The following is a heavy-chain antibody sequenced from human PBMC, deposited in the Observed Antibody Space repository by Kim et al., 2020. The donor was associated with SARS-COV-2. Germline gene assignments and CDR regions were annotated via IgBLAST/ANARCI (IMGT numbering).Heavy chain of an antibody. CDR2: VSGDGGTT. D-gene: IGHD6-19*01. V-gene: IGHV3-43*02. Sequence: GGSLRLSCAASGFTFTNSVMHWVRQAPGKGLEWVALVSGDGGTTYYADSVKGRFTISRDNSKDSLYLQMNSLRTDDTAVYYCSKASVWLPRYGGQGTRVT. CDR3: SKASVWLPRY. J-gene: IGHJ4*02. CDR1: GFTFTNSV.